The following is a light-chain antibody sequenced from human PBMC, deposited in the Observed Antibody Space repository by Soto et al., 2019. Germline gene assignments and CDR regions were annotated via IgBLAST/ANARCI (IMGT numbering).Light chain of an antibody. Sequence: QSALTQPRSVSGSPGQSVTISCTGTSSDVGVSRSVSWYQQHPGKAPKLLIHKNHQRPSGVPDRFSASKSGTSATLAISELRSEDEAYYYCAAWDDTMNGWVFGGGTKVTVL. J-gene: IGLJ3*02. CDR2: KNH. CDR1: SSDVGVSRS. CDR3: AAWDDTMNGWV. V-gene: IGLV2-11*01.